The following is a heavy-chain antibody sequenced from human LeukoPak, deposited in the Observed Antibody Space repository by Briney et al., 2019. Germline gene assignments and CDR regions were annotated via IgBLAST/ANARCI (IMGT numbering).Heavy chain of an antibody. D-gene: IGHD2-15*01. CDR1: GFTFSSYA. CDR3: AGRHCSGGGCYFAGADPFDY. V-gene: IGHV3-30*14. CDR2: ISYDGSNK. Sequence: TGGSLRLSCAASGFTFSSYAMHWVRQAPGKGLEWVAVISYDGSNKYYADSVKGRFTISRDNSKNTLYLQMNSLRAEDTAVYFCAGRHCSGGGCYFAGADPFDYWGQGTLVTVSS. J-gene: IGHJ4*02.